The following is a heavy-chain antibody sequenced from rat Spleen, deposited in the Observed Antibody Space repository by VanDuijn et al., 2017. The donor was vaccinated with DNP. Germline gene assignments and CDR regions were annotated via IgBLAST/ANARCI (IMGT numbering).Heavy chain of an antibody. V-gene: IGHV5-22*01. D-gene: IGHD1-12*02. Sequence: EVQLVESGGGLVQPGGSLKLSCAASGFTFSDYYMAWVRQTPKTGLEWVASISHNGGYTYYRDSVKGRFTISRDDAKSTLYLQMNSLRSEDTATYYCARHVGGSYYYPDYWGRGVMVTVSS. CDR3: ARHVGGSYYYPDY. CDR2: ISHNGGYT. J-gene: IGHJ2*01. CDR1: GFTFSDYY.